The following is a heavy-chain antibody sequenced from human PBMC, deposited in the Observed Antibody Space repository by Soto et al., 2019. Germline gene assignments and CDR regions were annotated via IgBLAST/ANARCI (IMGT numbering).Heavy chain of an antibody. D-gene: IGHD3-16*01. CDR2: IYYSGNT. CDR1: GGSTSGDNY. J-gene: IGHJ4*02. V-gene: IGHV4-30-4*01. CDR3: AREGGESSDGLYYFDS. Sequence: SETLSLTCTVSGGSTSGDNYWSFIRQPPGKGLEWIGHIYYSGNTDYNPSLKSRLAISIDASKNQFSLKLSSVTAADTAVYFCAREGGESSDGLYYFDSWGQGSLVTDSS.